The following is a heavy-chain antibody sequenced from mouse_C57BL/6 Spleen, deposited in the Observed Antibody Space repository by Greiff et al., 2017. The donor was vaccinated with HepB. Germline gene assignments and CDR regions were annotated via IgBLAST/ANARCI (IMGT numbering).Heavy chain of an antibody. D-gene: IGHD4-1*01. J-gene: IGHJ2*01. CDR3: ARGGTGTAEFDY. V-gene: IGHV1-82*01. Sequence: VKLQQSGPELVKPGASVKISCKASGYAFSSSWMNWVKQRPGKGLEWIGRIYPGDGDTNYNGKFKGKATLTADKSSSTAYMQLSSLTSEDSAVYFCARGGTGTAEFDYWGQGTTLTVSS. CDR1: GYAFSSSW. CDR2: IYPGDGDT.